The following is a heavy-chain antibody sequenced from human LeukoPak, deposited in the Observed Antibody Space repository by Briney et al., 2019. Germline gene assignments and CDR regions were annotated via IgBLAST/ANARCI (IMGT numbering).Heavy chain of an antibody. CDR3: AMEPGYSYGRPYYFDY. D-gene: IGHD5-18*01. V-gene: IGHV3-7*04. Sequence: PGGSLRLSSSASGFTFSDYRMSWLRQAQGKGLEGIANIKQDGSEKSYVDSVKGRFPSSRDNALNSLYLQMNSLRAEDTAVYYCAMEPGYSYGRPYYFDYWGEGIMVTVSS. CDR1: GFTFSDYR. J-gene: IGHJ4*02. CDR2: IKQDGSEK.